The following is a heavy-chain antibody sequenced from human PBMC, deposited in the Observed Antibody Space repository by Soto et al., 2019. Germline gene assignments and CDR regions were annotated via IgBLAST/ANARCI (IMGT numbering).Heavy chain of an antibody. CDR3: ASGLVTTLHY. V-gene: IGHV4-30-2*01. CDR2: IYHSGST. CDR1: GGSISSGGYS. Sequence: QLQLQESGSGLVKPSQTLSLTCAVSGGSISSGGYSWSWIRQPPGKGLEWIGYIYHSGSTYYNPPLXSXAXLXXDRSTNQFSLKLTSVPAADTAVYYCASGLVTTLHYWGQGTLVTVSS. D-gene: IGHD4-17*01. J-gene: IGHJ4*02.